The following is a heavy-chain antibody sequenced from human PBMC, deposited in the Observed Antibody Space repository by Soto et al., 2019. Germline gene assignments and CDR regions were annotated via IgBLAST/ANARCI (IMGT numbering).Heavy chain of an antibody. Sequence: PSETLSLTCTVSGGSISSGGYYWSWIRQHPGKGLEWIGYIYYSGSTYYNPSLKSRVTISVDTSKNQFSLKLSSVTAADTAVYYCAIAAGDIVVVPAAIGSWFDPWGQGTLVTVSS. CDR1: GGSISSGGYY. J-gene: IGHJ5*02. V-gene: IGHV4-31*03. CDR2: IYYSGST. CDR3: AIAAGDIVVVPAAIGSWFDP. D-gene: IGHD2-2*01.